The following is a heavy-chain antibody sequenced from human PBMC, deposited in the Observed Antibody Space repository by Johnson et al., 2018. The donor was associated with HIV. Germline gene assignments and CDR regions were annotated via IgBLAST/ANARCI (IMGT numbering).Heavy chain of an antibody. J-gene: IGHJ3*01. CDR1: GFTFGRYW. Sequence: VQLVESGGGVVQPGRSLRLSCAASGFTFGRYWMHWVRQAPGKGLVWVSRINADGRSTTYADSVKGRFTISRDNAKNSLYLQMNSLRAEDTALYYCARQTLRAFDVWGPGTMVTVSS. V-gene: IGHV3-74*02. CDR2: INADGRST. CDR3: ARQTLRAFDV.